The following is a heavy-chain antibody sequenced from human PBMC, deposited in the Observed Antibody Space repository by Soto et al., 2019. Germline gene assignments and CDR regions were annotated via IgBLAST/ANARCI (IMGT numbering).Heavy chain of an antibody. CDR3: SGDRRWQGLVWWFDP. V-gene: IGHV1-46*03. D-gene: IGHD6-19*01. Sequence: QAQLVQSAAEVKKPGASVKVSCKASGHSITSHYMHWVRQAPGQGLEWMGTIDPTGGRTNYEQKVPGRVTMSRDTSTSTVYMELSSLTSEDTAVYYCSGDRRWQGLVWWFDPWGQGTLVTVSS. CDR1: GHSITSHY. CDR2: IDPTGGRT. J-gene: IGHJ5*02.